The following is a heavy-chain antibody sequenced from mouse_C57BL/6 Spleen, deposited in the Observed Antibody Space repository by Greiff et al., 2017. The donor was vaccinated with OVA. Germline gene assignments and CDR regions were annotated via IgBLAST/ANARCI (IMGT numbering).Heavy chain of an antibody. Sequence: EVQLQQSGGGLVKPGGSLKLSCAASGFTFSSYAMSWVRQTPEKRLEWVATISDGGSYTYYPDNVKGRFTISRANAKNNLYLQMSDLKTEDTAMYYCARGGDYDGDDYAMEYSGEGTSVTVSS. CDR2: ISDGGSYT. J-gene: IGHJ4*01. CDR3: ARGGDYDGDDYAMEY. V-gene: IGHV5-4*01. CDR1: GFTFSSYA. D-gene: IGHD2-4*01.